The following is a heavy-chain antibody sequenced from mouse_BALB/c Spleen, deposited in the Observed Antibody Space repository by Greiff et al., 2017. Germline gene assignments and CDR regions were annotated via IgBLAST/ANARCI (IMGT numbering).Heavy chain of an antibody. CDR3: TRYDYVLAWFAY. J-gene: IGHJ3*01. V-gene: IGHV1-5*01. D-gene: IGHD2-4*01. CDR2: IYPGNSDT. CDR1: GYTFTSYW. Sequence: EVQLQQSGTVLARPGASVKMSCKASGYTFTSYWMHWVKQRPGQGLEWIGAIYPGNSDTSYNQKFKGKAKLTAVTSTSTAYMELSSLTNEDSAVYYCTRYDYVLAWFAYWGQGTLVTVSA.